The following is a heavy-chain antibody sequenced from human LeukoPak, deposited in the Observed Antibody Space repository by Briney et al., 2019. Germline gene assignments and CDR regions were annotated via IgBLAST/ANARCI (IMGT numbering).Heavy chain of an antibody. V-gene: IGHV1-2*02. CDR2: INPNSGGT. J-gene: IGHJ3*02. CDR1: GYTFTGYY. Sequence: ASVKVSCKASGYTFTGYYMHWVGQAPGQGLEWMGWINPNSGGTNYAQKFQGRVTMTRDTSISTAYMELSRLRSDDTAVYYCARPRYCSSTSCSNAFEIWGQGTMVTVSS. D-gene: IGHD2-2*01. CDR3: ARPRYCSSTSCSNAFEI.